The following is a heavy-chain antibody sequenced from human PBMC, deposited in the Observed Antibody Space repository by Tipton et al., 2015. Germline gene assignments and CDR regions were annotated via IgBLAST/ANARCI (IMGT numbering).Heavy chain of an antibody. CDR2: ITADGGGT. CDR3: ARSPRAPAVDY. V-gene: IGHV3-74*01. CDR1: GFTFDDYA. J-gene: IGHJ4*02. Sequence: SLRLSCAASGFTFDDYAMHWVRQAPGKGLVWVSRITADGGGTGYADSVQGRFTISRDNARNTLYLQMNSLRADDTAVYYCARSPRAPAVDYWGQGTLVSVSS.